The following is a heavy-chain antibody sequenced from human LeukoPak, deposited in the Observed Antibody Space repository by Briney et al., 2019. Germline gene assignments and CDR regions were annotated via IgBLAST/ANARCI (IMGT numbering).Heavy chain of an antibody. V-gene: IGHV1-69*01. CDR1: GGTFSSYA. Sequence: GASVKVSCKAFGGTFSSYAISWVRQAPGQGLEWMGGIIPIFGTANYAQKFQGRVTITADESTSTAYMELSSLRSEDTAVYYCVTDGGAVAGTPLDYWGQGTLVTVSS. D-gene: IGHD6-19*01. J-gene: IGHJ4*02. CDR3: VTDGGAVAGTPLDY. CDR2: IIPIFGTA.